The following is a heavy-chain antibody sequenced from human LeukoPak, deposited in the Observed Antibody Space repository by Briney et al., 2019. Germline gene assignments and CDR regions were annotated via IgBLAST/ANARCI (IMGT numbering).Heavy chain of an antibody. CDR3: ARASMGYSSSWYFDY. CDR1: GGSIRSYY. CDR2: IYHSGSS. V-gene: IGHV4-59*01. D-gene: IGHD6-13*01. Sequence: ETLSLTCTVSGGSIRSYYWSWIRQLPGKGLEWIEYIYHSGSSNYNPSLKSRVTISVDTSKKQFSLKLSSVTAADTAVYYCARASMGYSSSWYFDYWGQGTLVTVSS. J-gene: IGHJ4*02.